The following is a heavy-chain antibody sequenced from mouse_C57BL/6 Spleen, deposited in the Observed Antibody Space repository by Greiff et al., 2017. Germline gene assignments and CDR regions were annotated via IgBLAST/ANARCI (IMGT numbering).Heavy chain of an antibody. J-gene: IGHJ2*01. CDR1: GYTFTDYE. Sequence: VQLQQSGAELVRPGASVTLSCKASGYTFTDYEMHWVKQIPVHGLEWIGAIDPETGGTAYNQKFKGKAILTADKSSSTAYMELRSLTSEDSAVYYCTRIYYDYLYYFDYWGQGTTLTVSS. CDR3: TRIYYDYLYYFDY. CDR2: IDPETGGT. V-gene: IGHV1-15*01. D-gene: IGHD2-4*01.